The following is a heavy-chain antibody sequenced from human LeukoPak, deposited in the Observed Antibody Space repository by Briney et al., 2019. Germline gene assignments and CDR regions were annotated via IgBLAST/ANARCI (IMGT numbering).Heavy chain of an antibody. CDR3: VRDDXXPXXGLDY. V-gene: IGHV3-33*01. CDR1: GFTFSSYG. J-gene: IGHJ4*02. CDR2: ILSDGSKE. Sequence: AGGSLRLSCAASGFTFSSYGMHWVRQAPGKGLEWVAVILSDGSKEFYTDSVKGRFTISRDNSKNTLYLQMNSLRAEDTAVYYCVRDDXXPXXGLDYWGQGTLVTVSS.